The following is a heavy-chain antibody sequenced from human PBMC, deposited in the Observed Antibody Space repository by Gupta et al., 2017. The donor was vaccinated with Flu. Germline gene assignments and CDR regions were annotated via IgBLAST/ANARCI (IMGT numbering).Heavy chain of an antibody. CDR3: ALDRVGAYDV. V-gene: IGHV3-7*01. CDR2: INQDGSER. CDR1: GFTFRIYW. Sequence: EVQLVESGGDLVQPGGSLRLSCAASGFTFRIYWLSWVRQAPGKGLEWVANINQDGSERNYVDSVKGRFTISRDNAKNSMYLQMNSLGAEDAAVYYCALDRVGAYDVWGQGTMVPVSS. D-gene: IGHD1-14*01. J-gene: IGHJ3*01.